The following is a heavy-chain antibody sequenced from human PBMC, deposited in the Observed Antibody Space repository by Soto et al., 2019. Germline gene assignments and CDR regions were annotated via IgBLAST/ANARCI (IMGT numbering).Heavy chain of an antibody. J-gene: IGHJ6*02. V-gene: IGHV1-46*01. CDR3: ARGHCSSTSCYGIAYYYYYYGMDV. CDR1: GYTFTSYY. CDR2: INPSGGST. D-gene: IGHD2-2*01. Sequence: QVQLVQSGAEVKKPGASVKVSCKASGYTFTSYYMHWVRQAPGQGLEWMGIINPSGGSTSYAQKFPGRVTMTRDTSTSTVYMELSSLRSEDTAVYYCARGHCSSTSCYGIAYYYYYYGMDVWGQGTTVTVSS.